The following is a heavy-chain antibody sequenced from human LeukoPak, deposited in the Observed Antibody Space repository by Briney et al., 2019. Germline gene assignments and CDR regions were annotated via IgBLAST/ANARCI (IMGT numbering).Heavy chain of an antibody. CDR2: IYYSGST. D-gene: IGHD1-26*01. Sequence: SETLSLTCTVSGGSISSYYWSWIRQPPGKGLEWIGYIYYSGSTNYNPSLKSRVTISVDTSKNQFSLKLSSVTAADTAVYYCARVGRSTREEGYYFDYWGQGTLVTVSS. J-gene: IGHJ4*02. CDR1: GGSISSYY. CDR3: ARVGRSTREEGYYFDY. V-gene: IGHV4-59*01.